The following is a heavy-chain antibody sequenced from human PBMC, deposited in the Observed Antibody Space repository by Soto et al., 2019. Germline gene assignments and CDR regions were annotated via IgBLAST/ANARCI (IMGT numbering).Heavy chain of an antibody. D-gene: IGHD2-15*01. Sequence: SVKVSCKSSGGTFSSYTISCVRQAPGQGLEWMGRIIPILGIANYAQKFQGRVTITADKSTSTAYMELSSLRSEDTAVYYCARANCSGGSCYSGQFLEFDYWGQGTLVTVSS. CDR2: IIPILGIA. CDR3: ARANCSGGSCYSGQFLEFDY. CDR1: GGTFSSYT. V-gene: IGHV1-69*02. J-gene: IGHJ4*02.